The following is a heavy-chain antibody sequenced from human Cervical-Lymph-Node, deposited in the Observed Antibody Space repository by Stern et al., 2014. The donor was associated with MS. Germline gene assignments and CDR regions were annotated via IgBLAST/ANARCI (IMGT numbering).Heavy chain of an antibody. V-gene: IGHV3-11*01. J-gene: IGHJ2*01. CDR3: ARVVSSSSARWYLDL. CDR1: GFPFSDYY. CDR2: ITSSGSDK. D-gene: IGHD6-6*01. Sequence: VQLLESGGGLVRPGGSLRLSCTVSGFPFSDYYMTWIRQAPGKGLEWLSYITSSGSDKSYVDSVRGRFAISRDNAKRSLFLQMNNLRPEDTAVYYCARVVSSSSARWYLDLWGRGTLVTVST.